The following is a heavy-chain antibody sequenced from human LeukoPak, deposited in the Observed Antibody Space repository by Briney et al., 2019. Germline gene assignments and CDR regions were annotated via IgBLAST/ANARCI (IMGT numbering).Heavy chain of an antibody. V-gene: IGHV4-28*01. CDR3: AKSVAWNYYYYMDV. D-gene: IGHD5-12*01. Sequence: KPSETLSLTCAVSGYSISSSNWWGWIRPPPGKGLEWIAYIYYSGSTYYNPSLKSRVTMSVDTSKNQFSLKLSSVTAVDTAVYYCAKSVAWNYYYYMDVWARGPRSPSP. CDR2: IYYSGST. J-gene: IGHJ6*03. CDR1: GYSISSSNW.